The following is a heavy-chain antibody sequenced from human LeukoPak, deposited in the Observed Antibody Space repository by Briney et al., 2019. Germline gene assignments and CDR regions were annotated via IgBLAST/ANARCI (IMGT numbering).Heavy chain of an antibody. D-gene: IGHD2-2*01. Sequence: PSETLSLTCTVSGGTISSGDYYWSWIRQPPGKGLEWIGYIYYSGSTYYNPSLKSRVTISVDTSKNQFSLKLSSVTAADTAVYYCAREIARRSPIVVVPAAIPFFWYFDLSGRGTLVTVSS. CDR3: AREIARRSPIVVVPAAIPFFWYFDL. CDR1: GGTISSGDYY. V-gene: IGHV4-30-4*01. CDR2: IYYSGST. J-gene: IGHJ2*01.